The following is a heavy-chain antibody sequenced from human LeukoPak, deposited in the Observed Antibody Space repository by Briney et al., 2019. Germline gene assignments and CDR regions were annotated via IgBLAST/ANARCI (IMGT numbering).Heavy chain of an antibody. CDR2: ISYDGSNK. CDR1: GFTFSSYA. D-gene: IGHD2-2*02. V-gene: IGHV3-30*04. CDR3: ARDVYCRSTSCYTENWFDP. Sequence: GGSLRLSCAASGFTFSSYAMHWVRQAPGKGLEWVAVISYDGSNKYYADSVKGRFTISRDNSKNTLYLQMNSLRAEDTAVYYCARDVYCRSTSCYTENWFDPWGQGTLVTVSS. J-gene: IGHJ5*02.